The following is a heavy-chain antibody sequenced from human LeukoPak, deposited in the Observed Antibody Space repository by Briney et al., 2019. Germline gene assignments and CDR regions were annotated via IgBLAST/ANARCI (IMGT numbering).Heavy chain of an antibody. D-gene: IGHD3-10*01. J-gene: IGHJ4*02. Sequence: PGGSLRLSCAASGFTFSTYGMHWVRQAPGKGLEWVAFIRYDGSNKYYPDSVKGRFTISRDNSKNTLYLQMNSLRAEDTAVYYCAKAGWFGDPADYWGQGTLVTVSS. CDR1: GFTFSTYG. CDR2: IRYDGSNK. CDR3: AKAGWFGDPADY. V-gene: IGHV3-30*02.